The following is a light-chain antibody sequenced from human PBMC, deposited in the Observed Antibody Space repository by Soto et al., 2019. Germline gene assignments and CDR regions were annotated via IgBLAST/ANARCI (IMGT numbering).Light chain of an antibody. Sequence: QSVLTQPASVSGSPGQSITISCTGTSNDVGGYNYVSWYQQHPGKAPKLIIYEVTDRPSGVSNRFSGSKSGNTASLTISGLQAEDEADYYCISYTSSNTHYVIIGGGTKLTVL. CDR1: SNDVGGYNY. CDR3: ISYTSSNTHYVI. V-gene: IGLV2-14*01. J-gene: IGLJ2*01. CDR2: EVT.